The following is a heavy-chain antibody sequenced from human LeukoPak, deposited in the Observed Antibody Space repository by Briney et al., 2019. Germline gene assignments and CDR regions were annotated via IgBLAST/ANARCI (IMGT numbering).Heavy chain of an antibody. CDR1: GFTFSSHS. V-gene: IGHV3-23*01. J-gene: IGHJ4*02. Sequence: GGSLRLSCAASGFTFSSHSMNWVRQAPGKGLEWVSAISGSGGSTYYADSVKGRFTISRDNSKNTLYLQMNSLRAEDTAVYYCAKDRYYDSRNYWGQGTLVTVSS. D-gene: IGHD3-22*01. CDR3: AKDRYYDSRNY. CDR2: ISGSGGST.